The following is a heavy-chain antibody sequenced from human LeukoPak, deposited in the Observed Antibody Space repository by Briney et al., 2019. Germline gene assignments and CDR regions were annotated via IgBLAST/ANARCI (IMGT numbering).Heavy chain of an antibody. CDR1: GYTITNNY. D-gene: IGHD5-24*01. Sequence: ASVKVSCKASGYTITNNYMHWVRQAPGQGLEWMGVINPSGTGTSYAQKFQGRITMSRDTSTSTVYMELSSLRSEDTAFYYCATDHSMANTAWWFNPWGQGTLVTVSS. V-gene: IGHV1-46*01. CDR3: ATDHSMANTAWWFNP. J-gene: IGHJ5*02. CDR2: INPSGTGT.